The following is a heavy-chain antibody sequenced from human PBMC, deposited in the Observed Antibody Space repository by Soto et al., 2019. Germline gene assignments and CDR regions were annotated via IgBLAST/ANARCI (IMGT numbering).Heavy chain of an antibody. V-gene: IGHV3-23*01. CDR2: ISGSGGST. Sequence: EVQLLESGGGLVQPGGSLRLSCAASGFTFSSYAMSWVRQAPGKGLEWVSAISGSGGSTYYADSVKGRFTISRDNSKNTLYLQMNSLRAEDTAVYYCASHLAKTLYCSSTSCHTYFDYWGQGTLVTVSS. D-gene: IGHD2-2*02. CDR3: ASHLAKTLYCSSTSCHTYFDY. J-gene: IGHJ4*02. CDR1: GFTFSSYA.